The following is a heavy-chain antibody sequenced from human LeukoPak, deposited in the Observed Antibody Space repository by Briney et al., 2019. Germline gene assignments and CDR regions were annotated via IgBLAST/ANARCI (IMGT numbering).Heavy chain of an antibody. CDR1: GLTFSSYS. J-gene: IGHJ4*02. D-gene: IGHD5-18*01. CDR2: NSSSSSYI. Sequence: GGSLRLSCAASGLTFSSYSMNWVRQAPGKGLEWVSSNSSSSSYIYYADSVKDRFTISRDNAKNSLYLQMNSLRAEDTAVYYCASREGGGYSYGSNWGQGTLVTVSS. V-gene: IGHV3-21*01. CDR3: ASREGGGYSYGSN.